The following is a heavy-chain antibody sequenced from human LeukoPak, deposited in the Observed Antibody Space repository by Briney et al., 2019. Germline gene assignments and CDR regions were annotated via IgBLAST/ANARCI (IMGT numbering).Heavy chain of an antibody. Sequence: PGGSLRLSCAASGFTFDDYGMSWVRQAPGKGLEWVSVIYSGGSTYYADSVKGRFTISRDNSKNTLYLQMNSLRAEVTAVYYCARVAVTTVDYWGQGTLVTVSS. J-gene: IGHJ4*02. CDR2: IYSGGST. CDR3: ARVAVTTVDY. D-gene: IGHD4-17*01. CDR1: GFTFDDYG. V-gene: IGHV3-53*01.